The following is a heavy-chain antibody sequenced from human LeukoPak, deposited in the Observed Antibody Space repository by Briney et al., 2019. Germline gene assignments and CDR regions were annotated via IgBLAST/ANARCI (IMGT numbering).Heavy chain of an antibody. V-gene: IGHV4-39*01. D-gene: IGHD6-19*01. CDR1: GGSISSSSYY. J-gene: IGHJ4*02. Sequence: SETLSLTCTVFGGSISSSSYYWGWIRQPPGKGLEWIGSIYYSGSTYYNPSLKSRVTISVDTSKNQFSLKLSSVTAADTAVYYCSYSSGWYGGWGQGTLVTVSS. CDR2: IYYSGST. CDR3: SYSSGWYGG.